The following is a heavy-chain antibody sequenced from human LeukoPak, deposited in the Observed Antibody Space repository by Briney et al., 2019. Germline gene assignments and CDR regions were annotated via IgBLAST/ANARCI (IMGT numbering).Heavy chain of an antibody. D-gene: IGHD6-13*01. CDR2: IYSGGST. CDR1: GFTFDDYA. CDR3: VRPWYSTSWYGFDP. J-gene: IGHJ5*02. Sequence: PGGSLRLSCAASGFTFDDYAMHWVRQAPGKGLEWVSVIYSGGSTYYADSVKGRFTISRDNSKNTLYLQMNSLRAEDTAVYYCVRPWYSTSWYGFDPWGQGTLVTVSS. V-gene: IGHV3-66*04.